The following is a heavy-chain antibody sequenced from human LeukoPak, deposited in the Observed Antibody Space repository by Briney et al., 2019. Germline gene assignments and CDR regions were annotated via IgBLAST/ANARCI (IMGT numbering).Heavy chain of an antibody. V-gene: IGHV4-39*01. D-gene: IGHD6-13*01. J-gene: IGHJ4*02. CDR3: ARLRYSSNWYFDY. CDR2: INYSGST. Sequence: SETLSLTCTVSGVSISTSSYYWGWICQPPGKGLEWIGSINYSGSTYYNPSLKSRVTISVDTSKNQSSLRLTSVTAADTSVYYCARLRYSSNWYFDYWGQGTLVTVSS. CDR1: GVSISTSSYY.